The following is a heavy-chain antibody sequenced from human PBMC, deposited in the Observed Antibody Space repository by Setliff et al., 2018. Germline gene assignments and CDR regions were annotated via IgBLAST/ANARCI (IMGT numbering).Heavy chain of an antibody. J-gene: IGHJ3*02. V-gene: IGHV1-46*01. D-gene: IGHD3-22*01. CDR1: GYTFTSHY. CDR2: INPSSGRT. CDR3: ARDVFPYHYEGAFDI. Sequence: ASVKVSCKASGYTFTSHYMHWVRQAPGPGLEWMGTINPSSGRTSYAQKFQGRVTMTRDTSTSTVYMDMSSLRSEDTAVYYCARDVFPYHYEGAFDIWGQGTVVTVSS.